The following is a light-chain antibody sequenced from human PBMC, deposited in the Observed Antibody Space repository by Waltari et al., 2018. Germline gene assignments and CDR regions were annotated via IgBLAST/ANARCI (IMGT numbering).Light chain of an antibody. J-gene: IGKJ1*01. CDR3: QHYLRLPVT. Sequence: EIVLTQSPGTLSLSLGERATVSCRASQSVSRAFACYQQKPGQAPRPLIYGSSTRATGIPDRFSGSGSGTDFSLTISRVEPDDFAVYYCQHYLRLPVTFGQGTTVEI. CDR2: GSS. V-gene: IGKV3-20*01. CDR1: QSVSRAF.